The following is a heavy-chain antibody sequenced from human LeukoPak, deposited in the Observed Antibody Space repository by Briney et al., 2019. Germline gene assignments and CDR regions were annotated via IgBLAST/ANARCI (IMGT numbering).Heavy chain of an antibody. V-gene: IGHV3-7*04. D-gene: IGHD3-22*01. CDR3: ARDHSYYFDTTGYYYDAFDI. Sequence: GGSLRLSCAASGFIFSHYWMSWVRQAPGKGLEWVANIKPDGSEAHYVDSVKGRFTISRDNAKNSLYLQMNSLRAEDAAVFYCARDHSYYFDTTGYYYDAFDIWGQGTMVTVSS. J-gene: IGHJ3*02. CDR2: IKPDGSEA. CDR1: GFIFSHYW.